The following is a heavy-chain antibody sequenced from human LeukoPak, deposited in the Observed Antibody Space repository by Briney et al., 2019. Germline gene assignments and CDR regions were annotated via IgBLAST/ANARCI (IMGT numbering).Heavy chain of an antibody. Sequence: PSETLSLTCTVSGGSISSSSYYWGWIRQPPGKGLEWIGSIYYSGSTYYNSSLKSRVTISVDTSKNQFSLKLSSVTAADTAVYYCARESPEPIVVVPAARNMDFDCWGQGTLVTVSS. J-gene: IGHJ4*02. V-gene: IGHV4-39*07. CDR1: GGSISSSSYY. CDR2: IYYSGST. D-gene: IGHD2-2*01. CDR3: ARESPEPIVVVPAARNMDFDC.